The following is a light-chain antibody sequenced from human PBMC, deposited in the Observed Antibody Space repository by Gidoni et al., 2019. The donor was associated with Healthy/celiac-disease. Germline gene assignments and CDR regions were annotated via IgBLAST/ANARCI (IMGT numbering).Light chain of an antibody. V-gene: IGLV2-14*01. CDR3: SSYTSSSTFGV. CDR2: EVS. J-gene: IGLJ3*02. Sequence: QSALTQPASVSGSPGQSITISCTGTSSDVGGYNYVSWYQQHPGKAPKLMIYEVSNRPSGFSNRFSGSKPGNTASLPISGLQAEDEADYYCSSYTSSSTFGVFGGGTKLPVL. CDR1: SSDVGGYNY.